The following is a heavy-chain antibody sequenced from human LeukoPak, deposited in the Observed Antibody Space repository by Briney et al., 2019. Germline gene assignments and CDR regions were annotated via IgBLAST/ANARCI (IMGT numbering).Heavy chain of an antibody. D-gene: IGHD2-2*01. CDR3: ARDKRNRPGYCSSTSCPNRDYYYYGMDV. CDR2: INQDGSEK. CDR1: GFTFSRFW. J-gene: IGHJ6*02. V-gene: IGHV3-7*01. Sequence: PGGSLRLSCSAAGFTFSRFWMTWVRQAPGQGLEWVANINQDGSEKYYVDSVKGRFTISRDNAKNSLYLQMNSLRAEDTAVYYCARDKRNRPGYCSSTSCPNRDYYYYGMDVWGQGTTVTVSS.